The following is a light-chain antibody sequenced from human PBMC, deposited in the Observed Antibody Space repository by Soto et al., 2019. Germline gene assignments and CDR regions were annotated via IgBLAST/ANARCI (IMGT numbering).Light chain of an antibody. CDR2: GAS. V-gene: IGKV3-15*01. CDR1: QSVDIN. CDR3: QQYNNWPRWT. J-gene: IGKJ1*01. Sequence: LVLTQSPAILSVSAGERVALACRASQSVDINLAWYQQKPGQAPRLLIYGASTRATDMPGRFSGRGAGTEFTLTISSLQSEDFAVYYCQQYNNWPRWTFGQGTKVDIK.